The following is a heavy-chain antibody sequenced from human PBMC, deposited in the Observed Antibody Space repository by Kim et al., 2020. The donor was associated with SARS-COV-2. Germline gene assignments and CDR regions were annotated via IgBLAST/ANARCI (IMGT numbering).Heavy chain of an antibody. CDR2: IWYDGSQK. Sequence: GGSLRLSCAASGPGFSSHGMIWVRQAPGQGLEWVAMIWYDGSQKYYTDSVKRRFTISRDNSRDTLYLQMNSLRDDDTAVYYCSRYYGDKRAFDIWGQGTTVTVSP. J-gene: IGHJ3*02. V-gene: IGHV3-33*01. D-gene: IGHD3-16*01. CDR3: SRYYGDKRAFDI. CDR1: GPGFSSHG.